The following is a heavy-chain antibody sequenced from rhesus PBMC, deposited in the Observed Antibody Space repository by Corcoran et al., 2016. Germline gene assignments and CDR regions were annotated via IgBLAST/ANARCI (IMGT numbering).Heavy chain of an antibody. Sequence: QLQLQESGPGLVKPSETLSVTCAVSGGSISSSYLSWIRQAPGKGLEWIGYIYGSGSSTNDNPSLKSRSTLSGDTSKNQLSLKLSSVTAADTAVYYCASTTVGTVKYFDYWGQGVLVTVSS. CDR3: ASTTVGTVKYFDY. V-gene: IGHV4-169*02. CDR1: GGSISSSY. D-gene: IGHD5-24*01. J-gene: IGHJ4*01. CDR2: IYGSGSST.